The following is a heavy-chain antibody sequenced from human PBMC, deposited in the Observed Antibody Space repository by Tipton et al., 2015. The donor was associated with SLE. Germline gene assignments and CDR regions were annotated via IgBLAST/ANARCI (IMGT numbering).Heavy chain of an antibody. V-gene: IGHV3-23*01. J-gene: IGHJ4*02. CDR2: ISGSGGST. Sequence: SLRLSCAASGFTFSSYAMSWVRQAPGKGLEWVSAISGSGGSTYYADSVKGRFTISRDHSKNTLYLQMNSLRAEDTAVYYCAKVPGIAATGPKRVDYWGQGTLVTVSS. D-gene: IGHD6-13*01. CDR3: AKVPGIAATGPKRVDY. CDR1: GFTFSSYA.